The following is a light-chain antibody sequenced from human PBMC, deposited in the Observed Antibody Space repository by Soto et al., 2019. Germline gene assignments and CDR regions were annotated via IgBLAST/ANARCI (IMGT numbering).Light chain of an antibody. V-gene: IGLV2-14*03. CDR3: SAYTTSSTFI. J-gene: IGLJ2*01. Sequence: QSVLTQPASMSGSPGQSITISCTGTTSDVGHYDYVSWYQHHPGKAPQLMISDVNNRPSGVSHRFSGSKSGSTASLTISGLQAEDEAVYYCSAYTTSSTFIFGGGTKLTVL. CDR2: DVN. CDR1: TSDVGHYDY.